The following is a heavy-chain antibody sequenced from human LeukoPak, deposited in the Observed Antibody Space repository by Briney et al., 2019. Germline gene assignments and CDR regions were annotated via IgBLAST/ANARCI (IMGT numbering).Heavy chain of an antibody. J-gene: IGHJ4*02. CDR3: ARVTYGSGTYGAFDY. CDR1: GFTFSSSA. Sequence: GGSLRLSCAASGFTFSSSAMSWVRLAPGKGLEWVSSISGSGINTYYADSVKGRFTISRDNSKNTLYLQMNSLRAEDTAVYYCARVTYGSGTYGAFDYWGQGTLVTVSS. D-gene: IGHD3-10*01. V-gene: IGHV3-23*01. CDR2: ISGSGINT.